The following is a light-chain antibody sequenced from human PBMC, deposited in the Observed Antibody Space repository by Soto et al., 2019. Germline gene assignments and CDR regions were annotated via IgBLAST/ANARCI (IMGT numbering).Light chain of an antibody. CDR3: QQSYSTPQT. V-gene: IGKV1-5*01. CDR2: DAS. J-gene: IGKJ1*01. CDR1: QNIDTW. Sequence: DIQMTQSPSTLSASVGDRVTITCRASQNIDTWLAWYQQKPGKAPKLLIYDASNLESGVPSRFSGSGSGTEFTLTISSLQPDDFATYYCQQSYSTPQTFGQGTKVEIK.